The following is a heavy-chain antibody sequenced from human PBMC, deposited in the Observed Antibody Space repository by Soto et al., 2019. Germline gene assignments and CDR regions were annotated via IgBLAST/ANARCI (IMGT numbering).Heavy chain of an antibody. D-gene: IGHD2-2*01. CDR2: INPSGGST. CDR3: ASQGYCSSTSCYFIYYYYGMDV. V-gene: IGHV1-46*01. J-gene: IGHJ6*02. Sequence: QVQLVQSGAEVKKSGATVKVSCKASGYTFTSYYMHWVRQAPGQGLEWMGIINPSGGSTRFAQKFQGRVTLTRDTSTSPVYMQLSSLRSDDTAVYYCASQGYCSSTSCYFIYYYYGMDVWGQGTTVTVSS. CDR1: GYTFTSYY.